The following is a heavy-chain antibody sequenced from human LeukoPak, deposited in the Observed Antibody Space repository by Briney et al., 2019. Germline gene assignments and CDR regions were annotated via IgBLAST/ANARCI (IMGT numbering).Heavy chain of an antibody. CDR3: ARDPSNTSGWYQYFDA. CDR1: GYTFTHHG. CDR2: ISCYNGDT. D-gene: IGHD6-19*01. V-gene: IGHV1-18*01. Sequence: ASVRVSCKASGYTFTHHGIAWIRQAPGQGLEWLGWISCYNGDTIYAQKFQGRVTLTTEKSTSTVYMELRSLTSDNTAVYYCARDPSNTSGWYQYFDAWGRGTLVSVSS. J-gene: IGHJ2*01.